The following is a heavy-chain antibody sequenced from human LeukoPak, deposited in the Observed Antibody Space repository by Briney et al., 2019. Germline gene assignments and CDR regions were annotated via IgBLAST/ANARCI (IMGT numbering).Heavy chain of an antibody. J-gene: IGHJ4*02. Sequence: GGSLRLSCAASGFTSSSYEMNWFGKAPGKGRKGVSNISSSGSTIYYADSVKGRFTISRDNAKNSLYLQMNSLRAEDTAVYYCARAYSSSWYAKYFDYWGQGTLVTVSS. CDR2: ISSSGSTI. CDR1: GFTSSSYE. V-gene: IGHV3-48*03. D-gene: IGHD6-13*01. CDR3: ARAYSSSWYAKYFDY.